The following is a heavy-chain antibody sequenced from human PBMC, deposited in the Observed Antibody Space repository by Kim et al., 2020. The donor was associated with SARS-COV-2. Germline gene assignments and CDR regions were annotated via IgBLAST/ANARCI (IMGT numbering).Heavy chain of an antibody. Sequence: SETLSLTCTVSGGSISSGGYYWSWIRQHPGKGLEWIGYIYYSGSTYYNPSLKSRVTISVDTSKNQFSLKLSSVTAADTAVYYCATAHYDILTGYYPSYFDYWGQGTLVTVSS. CDR2: IYYSGST. CDR1: GGSISSGGYY. J-gene: IGHJ4*02. V-gene: IGHV4-31*03. D-gene: IGHD3-9*01. CDR3: ATAHYDILTGYYPSYFDY.